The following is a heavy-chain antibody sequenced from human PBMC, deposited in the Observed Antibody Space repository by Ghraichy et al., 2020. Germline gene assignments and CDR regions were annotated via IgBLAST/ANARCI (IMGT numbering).Heavy chain of an antibody. D-gene: IGHD6-19*01. Sequence: SETLSLTCAVYGGSFSGYYWSWIRQPPGKGLEWIGEINHSGSTNYNPSLKSRVTISVDTSKNQFSLKLSSVTAADTAVYYCARVGVSGWYGWFDPWGQGTLVTVSS. V-gene: IGHV4-34*01. J-gene: IGHJ5*02. CDR1: GGSFSGYY. CDR2: INHSGST. CDR3: ARVGVSGWYGWFDP.